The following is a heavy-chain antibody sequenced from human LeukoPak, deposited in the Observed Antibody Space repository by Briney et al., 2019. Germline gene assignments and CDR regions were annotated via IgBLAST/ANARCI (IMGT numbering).Heavy chain of an antibody. Sequence: SETLSLTCTVSGGSISSSSYYWGWIRQPPGKGLEWIGSIYYSGSTNYNPSLKSRVTISVDTSKNQFSLKLSSVTAADTAVYYCARDTEQQLADWGQGTLVTVSS. V-gene: IGHV4-39*07. CDR1: GGSISSSSYY. CDR2: IYYSGST. J-gene: IGHJ4*02. CDR3: ARDTEQQLAD. D-gene: IGHD6-13*01.